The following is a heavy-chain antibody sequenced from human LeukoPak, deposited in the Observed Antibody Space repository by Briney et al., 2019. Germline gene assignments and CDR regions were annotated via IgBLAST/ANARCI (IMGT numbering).Heavy chain of an antibody. J-gene: IGHJ4*02. D-gene: IGHD2-2*01. V-gene: IGHV3-11*01. CDR3: ARDGCSSTSCSDY. CDR2: ISSSGSTI. CDR1: GFTFSSYA. Sequence: PGGSLRLSCAASGFTFSSYAMSWIRQAPGKGLEWVSYISSSGSTIYYADSVKGRFTISRDNAKNSLYLQMNSLRAEDTAVYYCARDGCSSTSCSDYWGQGTLVTVSS.